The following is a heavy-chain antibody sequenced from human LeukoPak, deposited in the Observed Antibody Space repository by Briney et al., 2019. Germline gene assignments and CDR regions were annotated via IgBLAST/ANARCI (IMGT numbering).Heavy chain of an antibody. J-gene: IGHJ5*02. CDR1: GGTFSSYA. V-gene: IGHV1-69*05. CDR3: ARAPLTGTNWFDP. Sequence: SVKVSCKASGGTFSSYAISWVRQAPGQGLGWMGGIIPIFGTANYAQKFQGRVTITTDESTSTAYMELSSLRSEDTAVYYCARAPLTGTNWFDPWGQGTLVTVSS. D-gene: IGHD1-20*01. CDR2: IIPIFGTA.